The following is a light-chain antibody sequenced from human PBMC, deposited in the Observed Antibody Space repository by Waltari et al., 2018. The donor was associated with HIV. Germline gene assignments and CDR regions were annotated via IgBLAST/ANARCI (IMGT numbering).Light chain of an antibody. Sequence: QSALTPPPSVSGSPGQSVTISCTGTSSDVGSYNRVSWYQQPPGTAPKLMIYEVSNRPSGVPDRFSGSKSGNTASLTISGLQAEDEADYYCSSYTSSSTFVFGGGTKLTVL. CDR2: EVS. CDR1: SSDVGSYNR. J-gene: IGLJ2*01. V-gene: IGLV2-18*02. CDR3: SSYTSSSTFV.